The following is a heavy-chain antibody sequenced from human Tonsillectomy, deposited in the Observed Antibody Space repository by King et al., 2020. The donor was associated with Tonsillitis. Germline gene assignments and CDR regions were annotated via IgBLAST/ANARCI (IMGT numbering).Heavy chain of an antibody. D-gene: IGHD5-24*01. CDR2: ISSSSSVI. CDR3: AGKMYY. Sequence: QLVESGGGLVQPGGSLRLSCAASGFTFSTYSMNWVRQAPGKGLEWFSYISSSSSVIYYADSVKGRFTISRDNAKNSLFLQMNSLRDEDTAVYYCAGKMYYWGQGALVTVSS. V-gene: IGHV3-48*02. CDR1: GFTFSTYS. J-gene: IGHJ4*02.